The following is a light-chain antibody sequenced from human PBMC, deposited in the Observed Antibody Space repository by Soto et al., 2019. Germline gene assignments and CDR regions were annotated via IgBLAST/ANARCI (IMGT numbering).Light chain of an antibody. CDR1: QGISSF. CDR2: GAS. J-gene: IGKJ3*01. V-gene: IGKV1-9*01. CDR3: QQLNSFPIP. Sequence: IQLTQSPSSLSASVGDRVTITCRASQGISSFLDWYQQKPGKAPKLLIYGASTLQSGVPSRFSGSGSGTDITLTIGSLQPKDFATYYCQQLNSFPIPFGPGTKVHIK.